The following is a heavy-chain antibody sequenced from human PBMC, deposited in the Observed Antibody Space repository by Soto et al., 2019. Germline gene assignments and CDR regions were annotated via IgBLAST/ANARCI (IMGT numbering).Heavy chain of an antibody. CDR1: GYTFTSYY. D-gene: IGHD6-13*01. J-gene: IGHJ6*02. Sequence: QVQLVQSGAEVKKPGASVKVSCKASGYTFTSYYMHWVRQAPGQGLEWMGIINPSGGSTSYAQKSKGRVTLTRDTSTSTVYMELSSLRSEDTAVDYCARDPTLLYSSSWYARRANYYYYGMDVWGQGTTVTVSS. CDR2: INPSGGST. CDR3: ARDPTLLYSSSWYARRANYYYYGMDV. V-gene: IGHV1-46*01.